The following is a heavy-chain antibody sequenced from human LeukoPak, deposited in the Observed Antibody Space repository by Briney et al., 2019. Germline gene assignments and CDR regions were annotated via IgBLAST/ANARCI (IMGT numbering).Heavy chain of an antibody. D-gene: IGHD6-19*01. J-gene: IGHJ5*02. V-gene: IGHV3-30-3*01. CDR3: AKGYSSGWYNPYH. CDR1: GFTFSSYA. Sequence: GGSLRLSCAASGFTFSSYAMHWVRQAPGKGLEWVAVISYDGSNKYYADSVKGRFTISRDNSKNTLYLQMNSLRAEDTATYYCAKGYSSGWYNPYHWGQGTLVTVSS. CDR2: ISYDGSNK.